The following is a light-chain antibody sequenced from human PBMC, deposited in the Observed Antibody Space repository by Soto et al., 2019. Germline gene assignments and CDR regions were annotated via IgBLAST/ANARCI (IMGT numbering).Light chain of an antibody. J-gene: IGKJ1*01. CDR2: DAS. Sequence: DIQMTQSPSTLSASVGDRVTITCRASQSINNWLAWYQQKPGKAPNLLIYDASSLVSGVPSRFSGSGSGTEFTLTISSLQPDEFATYHCQQYDSYSPTFGQGTKVEIK. CDR1: QSINNW. V-gene: IGKV1-5*01. CDR3: QQYDSYSPT.